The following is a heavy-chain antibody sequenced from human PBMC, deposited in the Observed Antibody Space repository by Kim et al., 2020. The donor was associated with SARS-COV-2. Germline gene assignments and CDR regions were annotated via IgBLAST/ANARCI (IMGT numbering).Heavy chain of an antibody. Sequence: SETLSLTCTVSGGSISSGGYYWSWIRQHPGKGLEWIGYIYYSGSTYYNPSLKSRVTISVDTSKNQFSLKLSSVTAADTAVYYCARDNPITIFGVVIIGAFDIWGQGTMLTVSS. CDR2: IYYSGST. J-gene: IGHJ3*02. CDR3: ARDNPITIFGVVIIGAFDI. D-gene: IGHD3-3*01. CDR1: GGSISSGGYY. V-gene: IGHV4-31*03.